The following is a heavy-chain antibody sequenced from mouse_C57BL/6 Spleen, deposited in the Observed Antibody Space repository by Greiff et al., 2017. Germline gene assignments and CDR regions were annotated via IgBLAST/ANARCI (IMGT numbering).Heavy chain of an antibody. CDR1: GFTFSSYA. CDR3: ARDRANWDLYFDY. V-gene: IGHV5-4*01. CDR2: ISDGGSYT. Sequence: EVKLVESGGGLVKPGGSLKLSCAASGFTFSSYAMSWVRQTPEKGLEWVATISDGGSYTYYPDNVKGRFTISRDNAKNNLYLQMSHLKSEDTAMYSSARDRANWDLYFDYWGQGTTLTVSS. D-gene: IGHD4-1*01. J-gene: IGHJ2*01.